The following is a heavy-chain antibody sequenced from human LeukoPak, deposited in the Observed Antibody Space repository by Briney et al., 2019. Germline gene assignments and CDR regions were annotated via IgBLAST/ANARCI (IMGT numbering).Heavy chain of an antibody. Sequence: PGRSLRLSCAASGFTFSSYGMHWVRQAPGKGLEWVAFIRNDGSPKYYSDSVKGRFAISRDNSKNTLYLQISSLRVEDTAVYYCAKDVPAAYFDYWGQGTLVTVSS. J-gene: IGHJ4*02. V-gene: IGHV3-30*02. CDR3: AKDVPAAYFDY. CDR2: IRNDGSPK. CDR1: GFTFSSYG. D-gene: IGHD2-15*01.